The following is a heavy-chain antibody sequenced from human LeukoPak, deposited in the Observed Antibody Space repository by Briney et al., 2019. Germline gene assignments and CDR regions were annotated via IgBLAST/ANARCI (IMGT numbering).Heavy chain of an antibody. V-gene: IGHV3-48*03. Sequence: GGSLRLSCAASGFTFSSYEMNWVRQAPGKGLEWVSYISSSGSTIYYADSVKGRFTISRDNAKNSLYLQMNGLRAEDTAVYYCASLGYCSGGSCLRPDYWGQGTLVTVSS. D-gene: IGHD2-15*01. CDR3: ASLGYCSGGSCLRPDY. J-gene: IGHJ4*02. CDR2: ISSSGSTI. CDR1: GFTFSSYE.